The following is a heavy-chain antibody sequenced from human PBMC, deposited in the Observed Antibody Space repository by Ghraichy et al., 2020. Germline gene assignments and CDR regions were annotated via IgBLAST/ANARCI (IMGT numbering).Heavy chain of an antibody. CDR3: AKDRGPYDFWSGYNQPHNWFDH. CDR2: ISGSGGST. V-gene: IGHV3-23*01. D-gene: IGHD3-3*01. CDR1: GFTFSSYA. Sequence: GGSLRLSCAASGFTFSSYAMSWVRQAPGKGLEWGSAISGSGGSTYYADSVKGRFTISRDNSKNTLYLQMNSLRAEDTAVYYCAKDRGPYDFWSGYNQPHNWFDHWGQGTLVNVSS. J-gene: IGHJ5*02.